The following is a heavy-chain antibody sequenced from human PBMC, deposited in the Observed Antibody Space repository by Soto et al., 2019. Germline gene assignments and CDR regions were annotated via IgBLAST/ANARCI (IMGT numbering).Heavy chain of an antibody. CDR3: ARHFSVDYFDY. Sequence: SETLSLTCTVSGDSITSNSYFWAWIRQAPGKGLERIGSIYYSGTTYYNPSLKSRVTISVDRSKNQFSLKLSSVTAADTFVDYCARHFSVDYFDYWGQGALVTVSS. CDR2: IYYSGTT. CDR1: GDSITSNSYF. V-gene: IGHV4-39*01. J-gene: IGHJ4*02.